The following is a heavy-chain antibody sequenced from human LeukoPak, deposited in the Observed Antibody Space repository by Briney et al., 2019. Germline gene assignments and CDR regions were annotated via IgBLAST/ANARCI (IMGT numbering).Heavy chain of an antibody. CDR2: ISGSGGST. D-gene: IGHD1-26*01. CDR3: AKDIVVGVTWAFDI. Sequence: GGSLRLSCAASGFTFGSYAMSWVRQAPGKGLEWVSAISGSGGSTYSADSVKGRFTISRDNSKNTLYVQMNSLRAEDTAVYYCAKDIVVGVTWAFDIWGQGTMVTVSS. J-gene: IGHJ3*02. V-gene: IGHV3-23*01. CDR1: GFTFGSYA.